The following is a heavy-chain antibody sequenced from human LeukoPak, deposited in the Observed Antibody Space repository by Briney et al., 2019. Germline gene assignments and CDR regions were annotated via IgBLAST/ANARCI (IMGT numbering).Heavy chain of an antibody. Sequence: SETLSLTCTVSGDSISSYYWSWIRQPPGKGLEWIGYIYYSGSTNYNPSLKSRVTISVDTSKNQFSLKLSSVTAADTAVYYCARVKKGYYYDSSGYCYFDYWGQGTLVTVSS. V-gene: IGHV4-59*01. CDR1: GDSISSYY. D-gene: IGHD3-22*01. J-gene: IGHJ4*02. CDR2: IYYSGST. CDR3: ARVKKGYYYDSSGYCYFDY.